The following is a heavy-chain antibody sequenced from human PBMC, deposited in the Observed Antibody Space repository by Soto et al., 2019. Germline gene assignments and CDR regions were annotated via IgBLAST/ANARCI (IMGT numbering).Heavy chain of an antibody. CDR3: AKRRGAGGHFAY. J-gene: IGHJ4*02. D-gene: IGHD2-15*01. CDR1: GFTFTNYA. Sequence: GGSLRLSCAASGFTFTNYAMGWVRRAPGKGLEWVSVVSSGGSTYYADSVTGRFTVSRDNSKNTLSLQMNSLRAEDTAVYYCAKRRGAGGHFAYWGQGALVTVSS. CDR2: VSSGGST. V-gene: IGHV3-23*01.